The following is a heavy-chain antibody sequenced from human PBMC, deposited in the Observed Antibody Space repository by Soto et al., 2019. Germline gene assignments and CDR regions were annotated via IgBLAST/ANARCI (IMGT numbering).Heavy chain of an antibody. J-gene: IGHJ6*02. CDR3: AREPATHYYYGMDV. CDR2: INSDGSST. CDR1: GFTFSSYW. V-gene: IGHV3-74*01. D-gene: IGHD2-2*01. Sequence: LRLSCAASGFTFSSYWMHWVRQAPGKGLVWVSRINSDGSSTSYADSVKGRFTISRDNAKNTLYLQMNSLRAEDTAVYYCAREPATHYYYGMDVWGQGTTVTVSS.